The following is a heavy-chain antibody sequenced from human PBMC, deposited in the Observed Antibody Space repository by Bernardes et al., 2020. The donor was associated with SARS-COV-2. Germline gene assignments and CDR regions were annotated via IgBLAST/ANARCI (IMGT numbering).Heavy chain of an antibody. CDR3: ARIDEVTGRDY. J-gene: IGHJ4*02. Sequence: GGSLRLSCAVSGFTYSDYNMNWVRQPPGKGLEWVASINSRSTYIFYADSVRGRFTISRDNARNSLHLEMRSLRAEDTAVYYCARIDEVTGRDYWGQGTLVTVSS. CDR1: GFTYSDYN. CDR2: INSRSTYI. D-gene: IGHD6-19*01. V-gene: IGHV3-21*01.